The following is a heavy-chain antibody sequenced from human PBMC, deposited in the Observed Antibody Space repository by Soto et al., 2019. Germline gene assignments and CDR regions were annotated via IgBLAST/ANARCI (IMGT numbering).Heavy chain of an antibody. D-gene: IGHD2-15*01. J-gene: IGHJ5*02. Sequence: ASVKVSCKASGGTFSSYAISWVRQAPGQGLEWMGGIIPIFGTANYAQKFQGRVTITADESTSTAYMELSSLRSEDTAVYYCARGPTSTPYNWFDPWGQGTLVTVSS. CDR2: IIPIFGTA. CDR3: ARGPTSTPYNWFDP. CDR1: GGTFSSYA. V-gene: IGHV1-69*13.